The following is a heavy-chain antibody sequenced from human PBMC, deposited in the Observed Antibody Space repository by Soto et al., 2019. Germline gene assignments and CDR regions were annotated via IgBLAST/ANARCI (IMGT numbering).Heavy chain of an antibody. J-gene: IGHJ6*02. CDR2: ISGSGDST. V-gene: IGHV3-23*01. CDR1: GFTFSSYA. CDR3: AKDRDGAAAGPTKFYSMHV. Sequence: EVQLLESGGGLVQPGGSLRLSCAASGFTFSSYAMSWVRQAPGKGLEWVSVISGSGDSTYYADSVKGRFTISRDNSKNTRYLQMNSLRAVDTVVYYCAKDRDGAAAGPTKFYSMHVWGQGTTVTVSS. D-gene: IGHD6-13*01.